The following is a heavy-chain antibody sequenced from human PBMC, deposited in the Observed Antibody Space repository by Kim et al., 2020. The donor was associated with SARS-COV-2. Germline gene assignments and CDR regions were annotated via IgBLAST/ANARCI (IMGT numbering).Heavy chain of an antibody. CDR2: ISAYNGNT. D-gene: IGHD2-15*01. J-gene: IGHJ4*02. CDR1: GYTFTSYG. CDR3: ARSVDIVVVVAATPLGY. V-gene: IGHV1-18*01. Sequence: ASVKVSCKASGYTFTSYGISWVRQAPGQGLEWMGWISAYNGNTNYAQKLQGRVTMTTDTSTSTAYMELRSLRSDDTAVYYCARSVDIVVVVAATPLGYWGQGTLVTVSS.